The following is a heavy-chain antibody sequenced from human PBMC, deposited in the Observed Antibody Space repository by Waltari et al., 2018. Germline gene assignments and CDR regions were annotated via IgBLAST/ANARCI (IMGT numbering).Heavy chain of an antibody. CDR1: GYTFTSYY. V-gene: IGHV1-46*01. CDR3: ARDPSTTARHRTPNWFDP. CDR2: INPSGGST. D-gene: IGHD4-4*01. J-gene: IGHJ5*02. Sequence: QVQLVQSGAEVKKPGASVKVSCKASGYTFTSYYMHWVRQAPGQGLEWMGIINPSGGSTSYEKKFQGRVTMTRDTSTSTVYMELSSLRSEDTAVYYCARDPSTTARHRTPNWFDPWGQGTLVTVSS.